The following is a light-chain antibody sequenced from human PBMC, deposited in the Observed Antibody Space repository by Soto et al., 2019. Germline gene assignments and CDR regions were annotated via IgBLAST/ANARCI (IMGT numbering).Light chain of an antibody. J-gene: IGKJ1*01. CDR1: QSVSSK. CDR3: QQYNNWPPGT. CDR2: GAS. Sequence: EIVLTQSPGTLSLSPGDRATLSCRASQSVSSKLAWYQQKPGQAPRLLIYGASTRATGIPARFSGSGSGTEFTLIISSLQSEDAAVYYCQQYNNWPPGTFGQGTKV. V-gene: IGKV3-15*01.